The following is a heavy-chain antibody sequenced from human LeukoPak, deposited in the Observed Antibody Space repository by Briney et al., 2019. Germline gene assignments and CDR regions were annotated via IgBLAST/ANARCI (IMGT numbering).Heavy chain of an antibody. D-gene: IGHD3-22*01. V-gene: IGHV3-30*18. CDR2: ISYDESNK. J-gene: IGHJ4*02. CDR1: GFTFSSYG. Sequence: GGSLRLSCAASGFTFSSYGMHWVRQAPGKGLEWVAVISYDESNKNYADSVKGRFTISRDNSKNTLYLQMNSLRVEDTAVYFCAKYGSFNYFDTSPDYGAQGTRVTVSS. CDR3: AKYGSFNYFDTSPDY.